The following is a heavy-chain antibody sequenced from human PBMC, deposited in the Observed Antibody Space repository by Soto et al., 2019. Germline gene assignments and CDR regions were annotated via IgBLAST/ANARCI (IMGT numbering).Heavy chain of an antibody. CDR3: AIERDVLLVPAAPYFDS. D-gene: IGHD2-2*01. V-gene: IGHV3-30-3*01. CDR2: ISYDGSNK. CDR1: GFTFSTYA. J-gene: IGHJ4*02. Sequence: QVQLVESGGGVVQPGRSLRISCAASGFTFSTYAMHWVRQAPGKGLEWVAVISYDGSNKYYADSVKGRFTISRDNSKNTLYLQMNSLRAEDTAVYYCAIERDVLLVPAAPYFDSWGQGTLVTVSS.